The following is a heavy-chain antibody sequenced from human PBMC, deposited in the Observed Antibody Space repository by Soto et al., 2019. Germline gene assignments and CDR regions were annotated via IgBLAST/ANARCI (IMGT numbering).Heavy chain of an antibody. CDR2: IIPIFGTA. Sequence: AVKVSCKASGGTFSSYAISWVRQAPGQGLEWMGGIIPIFGTANYAQKFQGRVTITADESTSTAYMELSSLRSEDTAVYYCARGRSVDERSPTSYSSGWNIDYWGQGTLVTVSS. V-gene: IGHV1-69*13. CDR3: ARGRSVDERSPTSYSSGWNIDY. D-gene: IGHD6-19*01. J-gene: IGHJ4*02. CDR1: GGTFSSYA.